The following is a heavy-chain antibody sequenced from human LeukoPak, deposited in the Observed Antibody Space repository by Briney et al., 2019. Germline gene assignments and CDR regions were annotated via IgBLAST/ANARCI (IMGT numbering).Heavy chain of an antibody. D-gene: IGHD3-3*01. CDR2: IYYGGNT. CDR1: GGSISSSSYY. V-gene: IGHV4-39*01. J-gene: IGHJ4*02. Sequence: SETQSLTCTVSGGSISSSSYYWGWIRQPPGKGLEWIGSIYYGGNTNYNPSLKSRVAISVDTSKNQFSLRVSSVTAADTAVYYCARLRGDFWSGYYPAWSYFDYWGQGTLVTVSS. CDR3: ARLRGDFWSGYYPAWSYFDY.